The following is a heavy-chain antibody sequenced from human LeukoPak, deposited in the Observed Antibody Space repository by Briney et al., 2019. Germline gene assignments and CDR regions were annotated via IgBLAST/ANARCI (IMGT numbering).Heavy chain of an antibody. Sequence: SETLSLTCTVSGGSISYYYLSWIRQPPGKGLEWIGYIYYSGSTSYNPSLKSRLIISVDTSKNQFSLKLNSVTAADTAVYYCARGGSSYGYYLDYWGQGTLVTVSS. V-gene: IGHV4-59*01. CDR3: ARGGSSYGYYLDY. CDR1: GGSISYYY. D-gene: IGHD5-18*01. J-gene: IGHJ4*02. CDR2: IYYSGST.